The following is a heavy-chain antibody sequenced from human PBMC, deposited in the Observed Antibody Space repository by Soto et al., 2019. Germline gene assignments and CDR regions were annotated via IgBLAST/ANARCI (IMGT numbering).Heavy chain of an antibody. J-gene: IGHJ6*02. CDR2: ISGSGGST. V-gene: IGHV3-23*01. Sequence: GGSLRLSCAASGFTFSSYAMSWVRQAPGKGLEWVSAISGSGGSTYYADSVKGRFTISRDNSKNTLYLQMNSLRAEDTAVYYCAKRGIAAAPKWDYYYGMDVWGQGTTVTVSS. CDR3: AKRGIAAAPKWDYYYGMDV. CDR1: GFTFSSYA. D-gene: IGHD6-13*01.